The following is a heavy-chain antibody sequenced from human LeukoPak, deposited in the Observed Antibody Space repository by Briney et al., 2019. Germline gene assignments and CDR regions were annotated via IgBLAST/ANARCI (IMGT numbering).Heavy chain of an antibody. CDR1: GGSISSGGYY. D-gene: IGHD3-10*01. J-gene: IGHJ4*02. CDR3: ARGRKGGSAL. V-gene: IGHV4-30-2*01. CDR2: IYHSGST. Sequence: PSETLSLTCTVSGGSISSGGYYWSWIRQPPGKGLEWIGYIYHSGSTYSNPSLKSRVTISVDRSKNQFFLKLSSVTAADTAFYCARGRKGGSALWGQGTLVTVSS.